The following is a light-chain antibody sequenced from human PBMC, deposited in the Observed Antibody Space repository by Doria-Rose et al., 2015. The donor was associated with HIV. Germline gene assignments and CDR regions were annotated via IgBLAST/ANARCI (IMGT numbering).Light chain of an antibody. J-gene: IGKJ1*01. Sequence: TQSPGTLSLSPGERATLSCRASQSLSSTYLAWYQQKPGQAPSLLIYDGSTRATGIPDRFSASGSGTDFTLTINRLEPEDFALYYCHQYGTSWTFGQGTKV. CDR3: HQYGTSWT. CDR2: DGS. CDR1: QSLSSTY. V-gene: IGKV3-20*01.